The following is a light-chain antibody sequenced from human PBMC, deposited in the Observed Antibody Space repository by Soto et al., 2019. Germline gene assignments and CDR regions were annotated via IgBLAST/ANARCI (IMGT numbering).Light chain of an antibody. J-gene: IGKJ1*01. CDR3: QQCGSSPWT. CDR1: QSVSSYY. V-gene: IGKV3-20*01. CDR2: AAS. Sequence: EIVLTQSPGTLSLSPGERATLSCRASQSVSSYYLAWYQQKPGQAPRLLIYAASSRATGIPDRFSGGGSGTDFTLTISRLEPEDFAVYYCQQCGSSPWTFXQGTKLDIK.